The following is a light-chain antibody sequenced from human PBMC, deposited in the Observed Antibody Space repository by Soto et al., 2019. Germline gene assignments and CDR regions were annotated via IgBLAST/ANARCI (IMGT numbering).Light chain of an antibody. CDR1: SSDVGPYNL. V-gene: IGLV2-23*01. CDR3: SSYTGDYTLM. Sequence: QSALTQPASVSGSPGQSITISCTGTSSDVGPYNLVSWYQHHPGKVPQLIIYETTKRPSGVSNRFSGSKSGNTASLTISGLHAEDEAHYHCSSYTGDYTLMFAGGTKVTVL. J-gene: IGLJ3*02. CDR2: ETT.